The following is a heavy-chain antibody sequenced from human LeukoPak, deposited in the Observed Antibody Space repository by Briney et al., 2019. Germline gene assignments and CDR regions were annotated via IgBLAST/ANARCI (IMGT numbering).Heavy chain of an antibody. D-gene: IGHD5-18*01. CDR1: GFTFSSYA. J-gene: IGHJ5*02. CDR2: ISGSGGST. CDR3: AKDMGIQLWVPWFDP. Sequence: PGGSLRLSCAASGFTFSSYAMSWVRQAPGKGLEWVSAISGSGGSTYYADSVKGRFTISRDNSKNTLCLQMNSLRAEDTAVYYCAKDMGIQLWVPWFDPWGQGTLVTVSS. V-gene: IGHV3-23*01.